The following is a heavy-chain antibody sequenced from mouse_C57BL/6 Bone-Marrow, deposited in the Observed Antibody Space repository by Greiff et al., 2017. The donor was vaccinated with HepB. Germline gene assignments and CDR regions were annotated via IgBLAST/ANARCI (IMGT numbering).Heavy chain of an antibody. Sequence: QVQLQQPGAELVKPGASVKVSCKASGYTFTSYWMPWVKQRPGQGLEWIGRIHPSDSDTNYNQKFKGKATVTVDKSSSTADMQLSSLTSEDSAVYYCANLRRGGRYFDYWGQGTTLTVSS. CDR3: ANLRRGGRYFDY. V-gene: IGHV1-74*01. CDR2: IHPSDSDT. J-gene: IGHJ2*01. CDR1: GYTFTSYW. D-gene: IGHD3-3*01.